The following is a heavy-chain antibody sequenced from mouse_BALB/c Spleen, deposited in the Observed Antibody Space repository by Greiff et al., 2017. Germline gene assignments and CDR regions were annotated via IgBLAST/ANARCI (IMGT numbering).Heavy chain of an antibody. D-gene: IGHD2-14*01. CDR1: GFSLTSYD. CDR3: VRDRYDYAMDY. J-gene: IGHJ4*01. V-gene: IGHV2-9-2*01. Sequence: QVQLKESGPGLVAPSQSLSITCTVSGFSLTSYDISWIRQPPGKGLEWLGVIWTGGGTNYNSAFMSRLSISKDNSKSQVFLKMNSLQTDDTAIYYCVRDRYDYAMDYWGQGTSVTVSS. CDR2: IWTGGGT.